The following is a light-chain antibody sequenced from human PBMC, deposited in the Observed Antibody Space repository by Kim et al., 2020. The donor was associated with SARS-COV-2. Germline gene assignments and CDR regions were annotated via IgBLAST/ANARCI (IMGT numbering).Light chain of an antibody. CDR1: QAIGSW. J-gene: IGKJ5*01. V-gene: IGKV1-12*01. Sequence: ASVGDGVTITCRASQAIGSWVAWYQQKPGEAPKVVIHAASSLQSGVPSRFSGSGSGTDFTLTISSLQPEDFATYYCQQSDSFPITVGQGTRLEIK. CDR2: AAS. CDR3: QQSDSFPIT.